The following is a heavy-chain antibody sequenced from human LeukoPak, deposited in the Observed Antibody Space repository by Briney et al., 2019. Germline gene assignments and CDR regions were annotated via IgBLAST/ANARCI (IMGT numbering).Heavy chain of an antibody. D-gene: IGHD3-10*01. CDR3: ASLVRGIIDY. CDR1: GGSFSGYY. J-gene: IGHJ4*02. CDR2: INHSGST. V-gene: IGHV4-34*01. Sequence: SETLSLTCAVYGGSFSGYYWSWIRQPPGKGLEWIGEINHSGSTNYNPSLKSRVTISVDTSKNQFSLKLSSVTAADTAVYYCASLVRGIIDYWGQGTLVTVSS.